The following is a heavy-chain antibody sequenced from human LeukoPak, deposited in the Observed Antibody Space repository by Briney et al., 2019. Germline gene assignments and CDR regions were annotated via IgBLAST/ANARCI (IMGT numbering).Heavy chain of an antibody. CDR2: INWNGGST. J-gene: IGHJ4*02. CDR3: ARAGGYCSSTSCFGRGEPPYYFDY. CDR1: GFTLDDYG. Sequence: GGSLRLSCAASGFTLDDYGMSWVRQAPGKGLEWVSGINWNGGSTGYADSVKGRFTISRDNAKNSLYLQMNSLRAEDTAVYYCARAGGYCSSTSCFGRGEPPYYFDYWGQGTLVTVSS. V-gene: IGHV3-20*04. D-gene: IGHD2-2*01.